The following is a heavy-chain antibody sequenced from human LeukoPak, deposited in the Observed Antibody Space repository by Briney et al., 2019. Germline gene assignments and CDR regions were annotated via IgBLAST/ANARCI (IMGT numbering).Heavy chain of an antibody. Sequence: PSETLSLTCTVSGGSISSSSYYWGWIRQPPGKGLEWIGSIYYSGSTYYNPSLKSRVTISVDTSKNQFSLKLSSVTAADTAVYYCAREGYRSPRAWFDPWGQGTLVTVSS. CDR3: AREGYRSPRAWFDP. CDR1: GGSISSSSYY. V-gene: IGHV4-39*07. J-gene: IGHJ5*02. CDR2: IYYSGST. D-gene: IGHD5-18*01.